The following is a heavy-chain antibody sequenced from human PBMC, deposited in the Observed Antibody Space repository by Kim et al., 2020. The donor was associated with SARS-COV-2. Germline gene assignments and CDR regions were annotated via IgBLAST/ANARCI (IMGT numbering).Heavy chain of an antibody. J-gene: IGHJ4*02. CDR2: ISAYNGNT. CDR1: GYTFTSYG. Sequence: ASVKVSCKASGYTFTSYGISWVRQAPGQGLEWMGWISAYNGNTNYAQKLQGRVTMTTDTSTSTAYMELRSLRSDDTAVYYCAVSSGWYRTMIVARLDYWGQGTMVTVSS. D-gene: IGHD6-19*01. V-gene: IGHV1-18*01. CDR3: AVSSGWYRTMIVARLDY.